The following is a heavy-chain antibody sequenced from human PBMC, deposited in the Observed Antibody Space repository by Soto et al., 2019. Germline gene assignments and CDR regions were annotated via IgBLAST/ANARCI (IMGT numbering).Heavy chain of an antibody. D-gene: IGHD3-16*02. J-gene: IGHJ4*02. Sequence: QVQLVQTGAEVKKPGASVKVSCKASGYTFTSYGISWVRQAPGQGLEWMGWISDYNGNRNYAQKLQGRVTMTTHTSTSTAYMELRSLRSDDTAVYYCARDLGDGHIDDYILWSYRRPRWIGDYWGQGTLVTVSS. CDR1: GYTFTSYG. CDR2: ISDYNGNR. CDR3: ARDLGDGHIDDYILWSYRRPRWIGDY. V-gene: IGHV1-18*01.